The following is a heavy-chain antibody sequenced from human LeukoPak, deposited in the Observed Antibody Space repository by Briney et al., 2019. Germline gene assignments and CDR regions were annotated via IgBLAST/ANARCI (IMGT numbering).Heavy chain of an antibody. CDR1: GFTFSSCW. D-gene: IGHD5-18*01. V-gene: IGHV3-7*01. CDR3: ARAQGQDTAFDI. J-gene: IGHJ3*02. Sequence: GGSLRLSCAASGFTFSSCWMSWVRQAPGKGVEWVANIKQDGSEKYYVDSVKGRFTISRDNAKNSLYLQMNSLRAEDTAVYYCARAQGQDTAFDIWGQGTMVTVSS. CDR2: IKQDGSEK.